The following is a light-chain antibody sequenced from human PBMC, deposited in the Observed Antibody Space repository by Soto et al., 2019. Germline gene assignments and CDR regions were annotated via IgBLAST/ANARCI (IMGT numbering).Light chain of an antibody. Sequence: QSVLTQPASVSGSPGQSITISCTGTSSDVGGYNHVSWYQQHPGKAPKVMIYEVTYRPAGVSSRFSGSKSDNTASLTISGLKAEDEADYYCSSYTASSTYVFGGGTKLTVL. CDR1: SSDVGGYNH. V-gene: IGLV2-14*01. J-gene: IGLJ1*01. CDR3: SSYTASSTYV. CDR2: EVT.